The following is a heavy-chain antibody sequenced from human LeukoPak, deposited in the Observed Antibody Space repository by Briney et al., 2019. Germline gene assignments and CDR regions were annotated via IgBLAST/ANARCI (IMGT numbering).Heavy chain of an antibody. J-gene: IGHJ6*02. D-gene: IGHD4-17*01. CDR3: AKGLGPDGLYYYGMDV. V-gene: IGHV3-9*01. CDR2: ISWNSGSI. Sequence: QPGRSLRLSCAASGFTFDDYAMHWVRQAPGKGLEWVSGISWNSGSIGYADSVKGRFTISRDNAKNSLYLQINSLRAEDTALYYCAKGLGPDGLYYYGMDVWGQGTTVTVSS. CDR1: GFTFDDYA.